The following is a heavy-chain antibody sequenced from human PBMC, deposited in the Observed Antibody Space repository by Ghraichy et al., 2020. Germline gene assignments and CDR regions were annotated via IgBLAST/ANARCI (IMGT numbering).Heavy chain of an antibody. J-gene: IGHJ2*01. CDR3: ARAGGEYCSSTSCYIIYWYFDL. CDR2: IYHSGST. V-gene: IGHV4-38-2*02. D-gene: IGHD2-2*02. Sequence: SETLSLTCTVSGYSISSGYYWGWIRQPPGKGLEWIGSIYHSGSTYYNPSLKSRVTISVDTSKNQFSLKLSSVTAADTAVYYCARAGGEYCSSTSCYIIYWYFDLWGRGTLVTVSS. CDR1: GYSISSGYY.